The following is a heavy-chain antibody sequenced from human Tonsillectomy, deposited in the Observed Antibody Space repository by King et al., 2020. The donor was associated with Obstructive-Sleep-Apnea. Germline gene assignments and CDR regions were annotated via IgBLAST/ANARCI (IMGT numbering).Heavy chain of an antibody. Sequence: QLPESGPGLVKPSETLSLTCTVSGGSISTSFWSWIRQPPGKGLEWIGYIYYSGTTNYNPSLKSRVTISVDTSKNQFSLNLTSVTTADTAVYYCARHSHGDPDFWGQGTLVSVSS. CDR2: IYYSGTT. CDR3: ARHSHGDPDF. CDR1: GGSISTSF. V-gene: IGHV4-59*08. D-gene: IGHD4-17*01. J-gene: IGHJ4*02.